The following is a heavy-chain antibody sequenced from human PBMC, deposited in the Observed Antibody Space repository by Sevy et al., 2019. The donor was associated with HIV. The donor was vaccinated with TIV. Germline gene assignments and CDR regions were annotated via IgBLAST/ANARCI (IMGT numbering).Heavy chain of an antibody. Sequence: GGSLRLSCAASRFTFDDYAMHWVRQAPGKGLEWVSGINWNSGSIGYSDSVKGRFTISRDNVKNSLYLQMNSLRAEDTALYYCAKSPRYDILTGSFDPWGQGTLVTVSS. V-gene: IGHV3-9*01. CDR1: RFTFDDYA. J-gene: IGHJ5*02. D-gene: IGHD3-9*01. CDR2: INWNSGSI. CDR3: AKSPRYDILTGSFDP.